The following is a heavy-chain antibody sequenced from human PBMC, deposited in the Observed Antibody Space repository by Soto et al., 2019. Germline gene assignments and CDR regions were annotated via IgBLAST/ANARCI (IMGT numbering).Heavy chain of an antibody. CDR3: AHVLVVVANYGMDV. V-gene: IGHV2-5*02. CDR2: IYWDDDT. D-gene: IGHD2-15*01. Sequence: ITLKESGPTLVKPTQTLTLTCTFSGFSLSTSGVGVGWIRQPPGKAMEWLALIYWDDDTRYSPSLTSRLTITKDRSKNLVVLTMTNMDPVDTATYYCAHVLVVVANYGMDVWGQGTTVTVSS. J-gene: IGHJ6*02. CDR1: GFSLSTSGVG.